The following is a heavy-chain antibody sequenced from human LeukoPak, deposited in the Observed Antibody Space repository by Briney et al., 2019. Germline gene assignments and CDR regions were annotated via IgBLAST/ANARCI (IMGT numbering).Heavy chain of an antibody. Sequence: GGSLRLSCAGSGFTFSSYGMHWVRQAPGKGLEWVAVISYDGSNKYYADSVKGRFTISRDNTKTTLYLQMNSLRAEDTAVYYCARVGSRGTYDIWGQGPMVTVS. CDR1: GFTFSSYG. V-gene: IGHV3-30*03. D-gene: IGHD3-16*01. CDR2: ISYDGSNK. CDR3: ARVGSRGTYDI. J-gene: IGHJ3*02.